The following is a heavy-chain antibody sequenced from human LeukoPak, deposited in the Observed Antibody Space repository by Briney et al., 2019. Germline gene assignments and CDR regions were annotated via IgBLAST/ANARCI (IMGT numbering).Heavy chain of an antibody. CDR2: INPNSGDT. CDR1: GYTFTDYH. V-gene: IGHV1-2*02. CDR3: ATLMAHLDY. D-gene: IGHD2-8*01. Sequence: GASVKVSCTAFGYTFTDYHMHWVRQAPGQGLEWMGWINPNSGDTNYAQKVQGRVTMTRDTTISTAYMELSRLRSDDTAVFYCATLMAHLDYWGQGTLVSVCS. J-gene: IGHJ4*02.